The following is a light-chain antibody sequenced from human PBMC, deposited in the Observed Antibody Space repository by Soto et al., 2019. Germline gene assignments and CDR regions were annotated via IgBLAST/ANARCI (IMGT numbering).Light chain of an antibody. Sequence: VYTQPPSTPSFSPGEKATPSRRAHQPITHRYLAWYQHQPGQAPRLLIYRTFARAPGIPDRFSGGGSGTDFTLTISRLVREDFAVYYCQQYDPSPPTFGQGTRLEIK. V-gene: IGKV3-20*01. J-gene: IGKJ5*01. CDR2: RTF. CDR1: QPITHRY. CDR3: QQYDPSPPT.